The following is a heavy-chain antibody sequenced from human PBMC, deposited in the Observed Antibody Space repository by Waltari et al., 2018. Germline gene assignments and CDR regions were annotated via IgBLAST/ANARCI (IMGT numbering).Heavy chain of an antibody. V-gene: IGHV1-8*01. D-gene: IGHD6-13*01. CDR1: GYTFPNYD. Sequence: QVLLVQSGAELKTPGASVKVSCKASGYTFPNYDINWLRQATGQGLEWVGWMNPKNGNTLYAQKFQGRVTLTRENSINTAYMELTSLTSDDTGVYYCARGLDSNSWYGAHFWGQGTLVTVAS. J-gene: IGHJ4*02. CDR2: MNPKNGNT. CDR3: ARGLDSNSWYGAHF.